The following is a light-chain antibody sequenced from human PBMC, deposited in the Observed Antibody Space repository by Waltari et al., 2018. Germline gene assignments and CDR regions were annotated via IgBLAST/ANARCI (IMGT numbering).Light chain of an antibody. V-gene: IGKV1-5*01. CDR2: DAS. CDR3: QQYDTHPFT. Sequence: DIQLTQYPPTLSASAGDRGIITCRTSKSISSYLAWYRQQPGKAPRLLIYDASNLQGGVPSRFSGAGSQTEFTLTITSLQPDDFATYFCQQYDTHPFTFGQGTKLEIE. CDR1: KSISSY. J-gene: IGKJ2*01.